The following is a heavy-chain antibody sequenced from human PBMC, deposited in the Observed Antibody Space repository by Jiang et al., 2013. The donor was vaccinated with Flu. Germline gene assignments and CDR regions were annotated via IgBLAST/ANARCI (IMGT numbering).Heavy chain of an antibody. J-gene: IGHJ4*02. CDR2: IYWDDDK. Sequence: TLTCTFSGFSLNTGGVAVGWIRQPPGKALEWLALIYWDDDKRYSPSLESRLTITKDTSGNQVVLTMTNMDPVDTATYYCAHDKSGYTPDYFDYWGQGTLVTVSS. CDR3: AHDKSGYTPDYFDY. D-gene: IGHD3-22*01. CDR1: GFSLNTGGVA. V-gene: IGHV2-5*02.